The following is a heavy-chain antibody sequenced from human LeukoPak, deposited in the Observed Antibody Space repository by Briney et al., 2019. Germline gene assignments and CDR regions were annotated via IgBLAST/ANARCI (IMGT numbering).Heavy chain of an antibody. V-gene: IGHV1-18*01. CDR3: ARGNQLRYYYDSSGYGNFDY. D-gene: IGHD3-22*01. CDR2: ISAYNGNT. CDR1: GYTFTSYG. Sequence: GASVKVSCKASGYTFTSYGISWVRQAPGQGLEWMGWISAYNGNTNYAQKFQGRVTMTRDTSISTAYMELSRLRSDDTAVYYCARGNQLRYYYDSSGYGNFDYWGQGTLVTVSS. J-gene: IGHJ4*02.